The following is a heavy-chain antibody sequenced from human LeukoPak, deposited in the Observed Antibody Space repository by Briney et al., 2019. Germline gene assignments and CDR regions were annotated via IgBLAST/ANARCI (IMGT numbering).Heavy chain of an antibody. CDR2: INPSGGST. Sequence: ASVKVSCKASGYTFTSYDINWVRQAPGQGLEWMGIINPSGGSTSYAQKFQGRVTMTRDTSTSTVYMELSSLRSEDTAVYYCAREGGYYYDSSGYPDYWGQGTLVTVSS. CDR3: AREGGYYYDSSGYPDY. CDR1: GYTFTSYD. V-gene: IGHV1-46*01. D-gene: IGHD3-22*01. J-gene: IGHJ4*02.